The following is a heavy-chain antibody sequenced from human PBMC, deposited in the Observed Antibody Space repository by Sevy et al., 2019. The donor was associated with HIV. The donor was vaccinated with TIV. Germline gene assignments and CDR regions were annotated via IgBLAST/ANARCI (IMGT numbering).Heavy chain of an antibody. Sequence: GGSLRLSCAASGFTFSKYWMGWVRQAPGKGREWVANIKQDAGQKYYVDSVKGRFTISRDNAKNSLYLQMNSLRAEDTAVYFCARDDGNYYFHYWGQGTLVTVSS. CDR2: IKQDAGQK. V-gene: IGHV3-7*01. CDR3: ARDDGNYYFHY. CDR1: GFTFSKYW. J-gene: IGHJ4*02. D-gene: IGHD1-7*01.